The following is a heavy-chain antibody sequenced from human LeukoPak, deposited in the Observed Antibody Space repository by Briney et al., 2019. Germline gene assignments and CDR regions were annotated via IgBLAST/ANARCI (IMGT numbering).Heavy chain of an antibody. Sequence: GGSLRLSCAASGFTFSSYAMHWVRQAPGKGLEWVAVISYDGRNKYYADSVKGRFTISRDNSKNTLYLQMNSLRAEDTAVYYCARVGYYSNYGDIDYWGQGTLVTVSS. J-gene: IGHJ4*02. CDR2: ISYDGRNK. V-gene: IGHV3-30-3*01. CDR3: ARVGYYSNYGDIDY. D-gene: IGHD4-11*01. CDR1: GFTFSSYA.